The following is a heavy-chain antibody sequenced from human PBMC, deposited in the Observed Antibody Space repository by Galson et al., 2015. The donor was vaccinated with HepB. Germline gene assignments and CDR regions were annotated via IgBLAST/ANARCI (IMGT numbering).Heavy chain of an antibody. CDR1: GFTFSDYA. V-gene: IGHV3-30-3*01. CDR2: ISSNGINK. Sequence: SLRLSCAASGFTFSDYAMHWVRQAPGKGLEWVALISSNGINKYYANSVKGRFTISRDNSKNTLYLQLNSLRPEDTAIYYCAGIGAFGEFLSPFDYWGQGTLVTVSS. D-gene: IGHD3-10*01. J-gene: IGHJ4*02. CDR3: AGIGAFGEFLSPFDY.